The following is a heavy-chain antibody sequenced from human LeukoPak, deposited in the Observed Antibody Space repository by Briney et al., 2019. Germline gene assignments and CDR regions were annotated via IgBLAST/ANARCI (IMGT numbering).Heavy chain of an antibody. CDR1: GFTFSSYS. CDR3: ARANSGYDWGFDY. V-gene: IGHV3-21*01. J-gene: IGHJ4*02. Sequence: GGSLRLSCAASGFTFSSYSMNWVRQAPGKGLEWVSSISSSSSYIYYADSVKGRFTISRDNAKNSLYLQMNSLRAEDTAVYYCARANSGYDWGFDYWGQGTLVTVSS. D-gene: IGHD5-12*01. CDR2: ISSSSSYI.